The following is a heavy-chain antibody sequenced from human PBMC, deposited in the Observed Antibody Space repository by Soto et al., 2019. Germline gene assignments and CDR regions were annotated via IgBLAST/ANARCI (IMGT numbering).Heavy chain of an antibody. V-gene: IGHV4-59*01. D-gene: IGHD4-17*01. J-gene: IGHJ4*02. CDR2: IYYSGST. Sequence: AETLSGNCSVSGGSTSSYYMSWIRQPPGKGLEWIGYIYYSGSTNCNPSLKSRVTISVDTSKNQFSLKLSSVTAADTAVYYCARLGSMSYGDRVRYRGQGTLFTVTS. CDR1: GGSTSSYY. CDR3: ARLGSMSYGDRVRY.